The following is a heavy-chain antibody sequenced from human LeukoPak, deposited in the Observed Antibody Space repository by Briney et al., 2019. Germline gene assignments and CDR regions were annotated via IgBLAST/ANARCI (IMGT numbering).Heavy chain of an antibody. CDR2: IYTSGST. CDR3: ARQPPEYYGMDV. D-gene: IGHD1-14*01. V-gene: IGHV4-4*07. J-gene: IGHJ6*02. CDR1: GGSFSNYY. Sequence: SETLSLTCTVSGGSFSNYYWSWIRQPAGKGLEWIGRIYTSGSTNYNPSVKSRVTMSVDTSNNQFSLKLTSVTAADTAVYYCARQPPEYYGMDVWGQGTTVTVSS.